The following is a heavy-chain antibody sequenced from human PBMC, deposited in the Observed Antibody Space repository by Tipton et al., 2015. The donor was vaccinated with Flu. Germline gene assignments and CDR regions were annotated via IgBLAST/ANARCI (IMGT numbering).Heavy chain of an antibody. J-gene: IGHJ3*02. CDR2: IYYSGST. V-gene: IGHV4-61*05. CDR3: ARGPCSGGNCYVKGAFDI. Sequence: TLSLTCTVSGGSISSSSYYWTWIRQPPGKGLEWIGYIYYSGSTNYNPSLKSRVTMSGDTSKNQFSLKLSSVTAADTAVYYCARGPCSGGNCYVKGAFDIWGQGTMVTVSS. D-gene: IGHD2-15*01. CDR1: GGSISSSSYY.